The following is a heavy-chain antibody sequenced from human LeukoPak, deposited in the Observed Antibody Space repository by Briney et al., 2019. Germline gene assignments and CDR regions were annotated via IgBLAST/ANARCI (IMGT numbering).Heavy chain of an antibody. Sequence: ASVKVSCKASGYTFTSYGISWVRQAPGQGLEWMGWISAYNGNTNYAQKFQGRVTITADKSTSTAYMELSSLRSEDTAVYYCARDRGYYYGSGDYYGMDVWGQGTTVTVSS. CDR3: ARDRGYYYGSGDYYGMDV. D-gene: IGHD3-10*01. V-gene: IGHV1-18*01. J-gene: IGHJ6*02. CDR2: ISAYNGNT. CDR1: GYTFTSYG.